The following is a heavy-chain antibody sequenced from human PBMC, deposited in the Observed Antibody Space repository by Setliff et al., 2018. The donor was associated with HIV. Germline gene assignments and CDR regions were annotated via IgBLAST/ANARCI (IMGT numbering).Heavy chain of an antibody. CDR2: VYTSGST. V-gene: IGHV4-4*08. CDR3: ARRDGYSYGFYFDY. D-gene: IGHD5-18*01. CDR1: GGSINNYY. J-gene: IGHJ4*02. Sequence: ETLSLTCTVSGGSINNYYWSWIRQPPGKGLEWIGYVYTSGSTNYNPSLKSRVTISVDTSKNQFSLKLSSVTAADTAVYYCARRDGYSYGFYFDYWGQGTLVTSPQ.